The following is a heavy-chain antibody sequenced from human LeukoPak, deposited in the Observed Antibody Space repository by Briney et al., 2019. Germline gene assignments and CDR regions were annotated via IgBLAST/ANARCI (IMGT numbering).Heavy chain of an antibody. D-gene: IGHD6-13*01. V-gene: IGHV1-2*02. J-gene: IGHJ6*03. CDR1: GYTFTGYY. CDR2: IIPNSGGT. CDR3: AKGGYSSSWYYYYYMDV. Sequence: ASVKVSCKASGYTFTGYYMHWVRQAPGQGLEWMGWIIPNSGGTNYAQKFQGRVTMTRGTSISTAYMELSRLRSDDTAVYYCAKGGYSSSWYYYYYMDVWGKGTTVTVSS.